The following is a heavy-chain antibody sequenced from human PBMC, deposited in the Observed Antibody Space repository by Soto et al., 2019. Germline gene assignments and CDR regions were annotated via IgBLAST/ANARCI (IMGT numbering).Heavy chain of an antibody. J-gene: IGHJ6*02. Sequence: GGSLRLSCEGSGFTFSSYDLNWVRQAPGEGLEWVASITTGGSATHYADSVKGRFTISRDNSKKTLYLQMNSLRAEDTAVYYCTKDLGLGPAFYSYGMDVWGQGTTVTVSS. V-gene: IGHV3-23*01. D-gene: IGHD7-27*01. CDR1: GFTFSSYD. CDR3: TKDLGLGPAFYSYGMDV. CDR2: ITTGGSAT.